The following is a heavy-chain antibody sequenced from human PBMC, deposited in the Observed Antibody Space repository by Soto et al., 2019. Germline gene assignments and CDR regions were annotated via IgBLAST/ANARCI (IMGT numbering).Heavy chain of an antibody. V-gene: IGHV3-21*01. D-gene: IGHD6-13*01. CDR2: ISGSSSYI. CDR3: ARDLSYSEVAAPFDH. CDR1: GFTFSSYT. J-gene: IGHJ4*02. Sequence: GGSLRLSCEASGFTFSSYTMNWVRQAPGKGLEWVSSISGSSSYIFYADSVNGRFTISRDNAKNSLFLQMSSLRVDDTAVYFCARDLSYSEVAAPFDHWGQGTQVTVSS.